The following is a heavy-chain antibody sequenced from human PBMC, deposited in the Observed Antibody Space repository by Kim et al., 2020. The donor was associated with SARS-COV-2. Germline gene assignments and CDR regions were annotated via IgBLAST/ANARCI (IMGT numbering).Heavy chain of an antibody. Sequence: SSSSANHYSDSGKGRFTISRDKAKNSLYLQMNRLRAEDTAVYYCARNLDYWGQGTLVTVSS. V-gene: IGHV3-48*01. J-gene: IGHJ4*02. CDR2: SSSSAN. CDR3: ARNLDY.